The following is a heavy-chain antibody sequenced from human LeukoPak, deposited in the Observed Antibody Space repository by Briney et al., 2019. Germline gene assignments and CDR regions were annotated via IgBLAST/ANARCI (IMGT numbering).Heavy chain of an antibody. Sequence: SETLWLTCTVSGGSISSGDYYWSRIRQPPGKGLEWIGYFYYSGSTYYNPSLKSRVTISVDTSKNQFSLKLSSVTAADTAVYYCARARNHYYDSSGYLNWFDPWGQGTLVTVSS. CDR1: GGSISSGDYY. CDR3: ARARNHYYDSSGYLNWFDP. CDR2: FYYSGST. V-gene: IGHV4-30-4*08. J-gene: IGHJ5*02. D-gene: IGHD3-22*01.